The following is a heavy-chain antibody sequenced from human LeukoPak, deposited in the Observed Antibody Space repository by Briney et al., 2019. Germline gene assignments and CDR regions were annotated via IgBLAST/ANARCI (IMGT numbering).Heavy chain of an antibody. CDR2: ISYDGNNQ. V-gene: IGHV3-30-3*01. Sequence: GVSLRLSCAVSGFSFSSLAMHWVRQAPGKGLEWVAFISYDGNNQYYADSVKGRFTISRDNSKNTLYLQMNNLRAGDTAIYYCARVGSRYCSGANCYDGFWGQGTLVSVSS. J-gene: IGHJ4*02. CDR1: GFSFSSLA. D-gene: IGHD2-15*01. CDR3: ARVGSRYCSGANCYDGF.